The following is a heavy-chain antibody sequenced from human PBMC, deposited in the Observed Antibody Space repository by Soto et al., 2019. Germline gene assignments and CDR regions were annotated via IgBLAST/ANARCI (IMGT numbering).Heavy chain of an antibody. J-gene: IGHJ6*03. CDR3: AKEYGFGELPGDYYYMDV. Sequence: GGSLRLSCAASGFTFSSYAMSWVRQAPGKGLEWVSAISGGGGSTYYADSVKGRFTISRDNSKNTLYLQMNSLRAEDTAVYYCAKEYGFGELPGDYYYMDVWGKGTTVTVSS. CDR2: ISGGGGST. V-gene: IGHV3-23*01. D-gene: IGHD3-10*01. CDR1: GFTFSSYA.